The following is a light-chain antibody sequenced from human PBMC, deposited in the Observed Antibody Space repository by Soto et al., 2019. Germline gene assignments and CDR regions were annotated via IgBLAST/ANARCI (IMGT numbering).Light chain of an antibody. V-gene: IGKV1-5*03. J-gene: IGKJ1*01. CDR3: QQYNPYSRT. CDR1: QNIRNY. CDR2: NAS. Sequence: DIQMTQSPSSLSASVRDSVTITCRASQNIRNYLNWYQQKPGRVPKLLIYNASSLQSGVPSRFSGSGSGTDFTLTISSLQPDDFAMYYCQQYNPYSRTFGQGTKVDIK.